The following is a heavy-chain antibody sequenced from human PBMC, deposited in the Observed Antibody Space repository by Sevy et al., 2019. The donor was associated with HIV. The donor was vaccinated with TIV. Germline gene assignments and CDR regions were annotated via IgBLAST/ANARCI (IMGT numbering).Heavy chain of an antibody. J-gene: IGHJ4*02. CDR3: AKDWEYYDFWSGYYDY. CDR2: IRGSGGTI. D-gene: IGHD3-3*01. CDR1: GFTFSSYA. Sequence: GGSLRLSCAASGFTFSSYAMSWVRQAPGKGLEWVSAIRGSGGTIYYADSVKGRFTISRDNSKNTLYLQMNSLRDEDTAVYYCAKDWEYYDFWSGYYDYWGQGTLVTVSS. V-gene: IGHV3-23*01.